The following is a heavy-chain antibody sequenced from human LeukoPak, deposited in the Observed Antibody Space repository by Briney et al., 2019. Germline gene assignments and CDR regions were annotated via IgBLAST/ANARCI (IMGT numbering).Heavy chain of an antibody. Sequence: GGSLRLSSAASGFTFSSYAMSWVRQAPGKGLEWVSAISGSGGSTYYADSVKGRFTISRDNSRNTLYLQMNSLRAEDTAVYYCAKDRSVPAASYDYWGQGTLVTVSS. V-gene: IGHV3-23*01. CDR3: AKDRSVPAASYDY. CDR2: ISGSGGST. D-gene: IGHD2-2*01. CDR1: GFTFSSYA. J-gene: IGHJ4*02.